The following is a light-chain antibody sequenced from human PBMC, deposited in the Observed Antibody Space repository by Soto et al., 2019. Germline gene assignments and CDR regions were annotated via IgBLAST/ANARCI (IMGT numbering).Light chain of an antibody. J-gene: IGLJ1*01. CDR3: QSYENSRTGFYV. Sequence: QRVTISCSGSSSDIGAGFDVHWYQHLPGTAPKLLIYGNTNRPSGVPGRFSGSKSGTSASLVISGLQAEDEADYYCQSYENSRTGFYVFGTGTKVTVL. CDR1: SSDIGAGFD. V-gene: IGLV1-40*01. CDR2: GNT.